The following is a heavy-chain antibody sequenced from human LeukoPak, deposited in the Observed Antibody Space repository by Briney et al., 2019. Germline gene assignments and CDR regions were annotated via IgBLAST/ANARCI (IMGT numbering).Heavy chain of an antibody. CDR3: MGGSYFNTFDI. Sequence: PSETPSLTCAVSRYSISSGYYWGWIRQPPGKGLEWIGSTYHSGSTYYNPSLKSRVTISVDTSKNQFSLKLTSVTAADTAVYYCMGGSYFNTFDIWGQGTMVTVSS. CDR2: TYHSGST. V-gene: IGHV4-38-2*01. CDR1: RYSISSGYY. J-gene: IGHJ3*02. D-gene: IGHD1-26*01.